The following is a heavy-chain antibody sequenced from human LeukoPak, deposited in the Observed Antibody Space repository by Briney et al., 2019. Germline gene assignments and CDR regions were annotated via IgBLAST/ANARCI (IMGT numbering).Heavy chain of an antibody. V-gene: IGHV3-74*01. Sequence: GGSLRLSCAASGFTLRNYWMHWVRQAPGKGLVWVSRIYSDGSSTNYADSVKGRFTISRDNSKNTLYLQMNSLRAEDTAVYYCAKGIAAAGEDALDIWGQGTMVTVSS. CDR1: GFTLRNYW. J-gene: IGHJ3*02. CDR2: IYSDGSST. CDR3: AKGIAAAGEDALDI. D-gene: IGHD6-13*01.